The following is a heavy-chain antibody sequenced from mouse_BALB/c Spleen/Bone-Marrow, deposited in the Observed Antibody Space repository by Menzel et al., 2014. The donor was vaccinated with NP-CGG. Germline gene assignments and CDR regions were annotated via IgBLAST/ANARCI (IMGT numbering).Heavy chain of an antibody. CDR3: ARSRGYYVDY. CDR1: GYAFSSYW. CDR2: IYPGDGDT. J-gene: IGHJ2*01. V-gene: IGHV1-80*01. Sequence: QVHLQQPGAELVRPGSSVKISCKASGYAFSSYWMNWVKQRPGQGLEWIGQIYPGDGDTNYNGKFKGEATLTADKSSSTAYMQLSSLTSEDSAVYFCARSRGYYVDYWGQGTTLTVSS.